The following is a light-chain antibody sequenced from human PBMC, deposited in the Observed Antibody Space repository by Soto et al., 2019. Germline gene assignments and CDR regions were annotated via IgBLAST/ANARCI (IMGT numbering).Light chain of an antibody. Sequence: EIVLTQSPATLSLSPGERATLSCRASQSVSSYLAWYQQKPGQAPRLLIYDASNRATGIPARFSGSGSGTDFTLTISSLEPEDFAVHHCQQPSNWTFGQGTKVDIK. CDR2: DAS. CDR3: QQPSNWT. CDR1: QSVSSY. J-gene: IGKJ1*01. V-gene: IGKV3-11*01.